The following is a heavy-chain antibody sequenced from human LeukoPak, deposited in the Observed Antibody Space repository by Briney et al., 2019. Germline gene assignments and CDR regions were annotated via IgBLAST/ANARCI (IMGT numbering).Heavy chain of an antibody. CDR3: ARVKVSGAFDI. J-gene: IGHJ3*02. Sequence: GGSLRLSCAASGFTFSNYPIHWVRQAPGKGLEFVSSIHSNGISTYYGNSVKGRFTVSRDNSKNTVYLQMGSLRAEDMAVYYCARVKVSGAFDIWGQGTMVTVSS. V-gene: IGHV3-64*01. CDR1: GFTFSNYP. D-gene: IGHD1-14*01. CDR2: IHSNGIST.